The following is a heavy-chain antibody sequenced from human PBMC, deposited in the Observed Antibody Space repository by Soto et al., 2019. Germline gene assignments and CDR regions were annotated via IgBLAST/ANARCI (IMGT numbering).Heavy chain of an antibody. V-gene: IGHV3-30*18. D-gene: IGHD5-12*01. CDR3: AKDPRYSGYDFGFDY. CDR1: GFTFSSYG. Sequence: QVQLVESGGGVVQPVRSLRLSCAASGFTFSSYGMHWVRQAPGKGLEWVAVISYDGSNKYYADSVKGRFTISRDNSKNSLYLQMNSLRAEDTAVYYCAKDPRYSGYDFGFDYWGQGTLVTVSS. CDR2: ISYDGSNK. J-gene: IGHJ4*02.